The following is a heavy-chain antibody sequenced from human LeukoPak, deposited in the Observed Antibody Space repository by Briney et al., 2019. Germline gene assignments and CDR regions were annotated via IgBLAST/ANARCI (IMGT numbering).Heavy chain of an antibody. CDR3: ATDQGFARLRLGARGNYLDY. V-gene: IGHV1-69*01. CDR2: IIPIFGTA. Sequence: SVKVSCTASGGTFSSYAISWVRQAPGQGLEWMGGIIPIFGTANYAQKFQGRVTITADESTSTAYMELSSMRSEDTAVYYCATDQGFARLRLGARGNYLDYWGQGTLVTVSS. J-gene: IGHJ4*02. CDR1: GGTFSSYA. D-gene: IGHD5-12*01.